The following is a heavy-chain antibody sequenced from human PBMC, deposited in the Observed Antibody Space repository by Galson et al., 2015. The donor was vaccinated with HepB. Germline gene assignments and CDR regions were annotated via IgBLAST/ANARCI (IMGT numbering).Heavy chain of an antibody. Sequence: SVKVSCKASGYTFTSYGISWVRQAPGQGLEWMGWISAYNGKTNYAQKLQGRVTMTTDTSTSTAYMELRSLRSDDTAVYYCARELSSGWPYYYYYYMDVWGKGTTVTVSS. CDR2: ISAYNGKT. V-gene: IGHV1-18*01. D-gene: IGHD6-19*01. CDR1: GYTFTSYG. CDR3: ARELSSGWPYYYYYYMDV. J-gene: IGHJ6*03.